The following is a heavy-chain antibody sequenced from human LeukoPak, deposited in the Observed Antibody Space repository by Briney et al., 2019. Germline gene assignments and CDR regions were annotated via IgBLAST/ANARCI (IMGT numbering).Heavy chain of an antibody. D-gene: IGHD2-21*02. V-gene: IGHV3-74*01. CDR2: INTDGSST. CDR1: GFTFSSYW. Sequence: GGSLRLSCAASGFTFSSYWMHWVRQAPGKGLVWVSRINTDGSSTSYADSVKGRFAISRDNAKNTLYLQMNSLRAEDTAVYYCAGYCGGDCYPPYNYYGMDVWGQGTTVTVSS. CDR3: AGYCGGDCYPPYNYYGMDV. J-gene: IGHJ6*02.